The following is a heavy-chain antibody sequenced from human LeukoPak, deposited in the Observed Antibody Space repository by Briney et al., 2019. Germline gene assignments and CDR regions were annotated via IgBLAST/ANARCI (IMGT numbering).Heavy chain of an antibody. V-gene: IGHV4-59*01. CDR2: IYYSGST. J-gene: IGHJ6*02. D-gene: IGHD3-3*01. CDR3: ARDRPYYDFWSGYYPYRNYYYYGMDV. Sequence: PSETLSLTCTVSGGSISRYYWSWIRRPPGKGLEWIGYIYYSGSTNYNPSLKSRVTISVDTSKNQFSLKLSSVTAADTAVYYCARDRPYYDFWSGYYPYRNYYYYGMDVWGQGTTVTVSS. CDR1: GGSISRYY.